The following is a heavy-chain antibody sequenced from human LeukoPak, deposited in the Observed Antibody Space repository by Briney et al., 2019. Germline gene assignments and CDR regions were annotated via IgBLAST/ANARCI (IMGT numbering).Heavy chain of an antibody. Sequence: GRSLRLSCAASGFTFSDYWIHWVRQAPGKGLVWVSRINTDGSITNYADSVKGRLSISRDNAKNTLYLQMSSLRAEDAAVYYCARDRGPRTGFMVREAYDYWGQGTLVTVSS. D-gene: IGHD3-10*01. CDR1: GFTFSDYW. V-gene: IGHV3-74*01. CDR2: INTDGSIT. J-gene: IGHJ4*02. CDR3: ARDRGPRTGFMVREAYDY.